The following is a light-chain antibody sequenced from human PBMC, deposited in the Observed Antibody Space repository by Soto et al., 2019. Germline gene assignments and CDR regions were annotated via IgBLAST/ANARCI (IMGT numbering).Light chain of an antibody. CDR2: GAS. Sequence: EIVLTQSPGTLSLSPGERATLSCRASQSVSSSYLAWYQQKPGQAPRLLIYGASSRATGIPDRFIGSWSGTDFTITISRLEPEDFAVYYCQQYGSSLYTFGQGTKLEIK. J-gene: IGKJ2*01. CDR3: QQYGSSLYT. V-gene: IGKV3-20*01. CDR1: QSVSSSY.